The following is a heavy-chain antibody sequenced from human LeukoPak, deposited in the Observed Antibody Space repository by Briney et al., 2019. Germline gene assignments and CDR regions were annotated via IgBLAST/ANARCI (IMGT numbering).Heavy chain of an antibody. Sequence: GGSLRLSCAASGFTFSDYYMSWIRQAPGKGLEWVSYISSSSSYTNYADSVKGRFTISRDNAKNSLYLRMNSLRAEDTAAYYCARAYSYGPDYWGQGTLVTVSS. CDR3: ARAYSYGPDY. CDR1: GFTFSDYY. J-gene: IGHJ4*02. CDR2: ISSSSSYT. D-gene: IGHD5-18*01. V-gene: IGHV3-11*03.